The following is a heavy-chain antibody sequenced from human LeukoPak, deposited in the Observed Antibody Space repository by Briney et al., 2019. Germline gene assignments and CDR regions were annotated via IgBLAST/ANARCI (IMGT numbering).Heavy chain of an antibody. CDR3: ARESTVAPRLYGMDV. V-gene: IGHV4-31*03. Sequence: PSETLSLTCTVSGGSISSGGYYWSWIRQHPGKGLEWIGYIYYSGSTYYNPSLKSRVTISVDTSKNQLSLKLSSVTAADTAVYYCARESTVAPRLYGMDVWGQGTTVTVSS. CDR1: GGSISSGGYY. D-gene: IGHD2-15*01. J-gene: IGHJ6*02. CDR2: IYYSGST.